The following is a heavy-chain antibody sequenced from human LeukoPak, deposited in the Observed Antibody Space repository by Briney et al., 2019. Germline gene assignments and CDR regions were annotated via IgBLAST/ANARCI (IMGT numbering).Heavy chain of an antibody. Sequence: GGSLRLSCAASGFTFKNYAFYWIRQAPGKGLEYVSAVTNGGTTYYANSVKGRFTISRDNSKNTLYLQMDNLRFEDTAVYYCARVSKPGWFDYYYMDVWGKGTTVIVSS. V-gene: IGHV3-64*01. CDR1: GFTFKNYA. CDR2: VTNGGTT. CDR3: ARVSKPGWFDYYYMDV. J-gene: IGHJ6*03. D-gene: IGHD3-10*01.